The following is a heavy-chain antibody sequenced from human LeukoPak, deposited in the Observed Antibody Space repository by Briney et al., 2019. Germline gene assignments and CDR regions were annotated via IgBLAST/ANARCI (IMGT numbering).Heavy chain of an antibody. CDR2: ISYDGSNK. Sequence: GGSLRLSCAASGFNFSSYAIHWVRQAPGKGLEWVAVISYDGSNKYYADSVKGRFTISRDNSKNTLYLQMNSLRAEDTAVYYCARGGSTTGTTLDDYWGQGTLVTVSS. D-gene: IGHD1-1*01. V-gene: IGHV3-30*01. CDR3: ARGGSTTGTTLDDY. CDR1: GFNFSSYA. J-gene: IGHJ4*02.